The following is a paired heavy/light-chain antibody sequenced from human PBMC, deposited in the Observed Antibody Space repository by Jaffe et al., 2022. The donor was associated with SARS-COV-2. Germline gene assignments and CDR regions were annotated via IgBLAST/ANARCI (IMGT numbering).Light chain of an antibody. CDR1: QNVLYSPNNKNY. CDR2: WAS. V-gene: IGKV4-1*01. Sequence: DIVMTQSPDSLAVSLGERATINCKSSQNVLYSPNNKNYLAWYQQKPGQPPKLLIYWASTRESGVPDRFSGSGSGTDFTLTISSLQAEDVAVYFCQQYYDIPLTFGGGTKVEI. J-gene: IGKJ4*01. CDR3: QQYYDIPLT.
Heavy chain of an antibody. V-gene: IGHV3-15*01. Sequence: EVQMVESGGGLVKPGGSLRLSCVASGFTFSAAWMTWVRQAPGKGLEWVGRIKHKAGGGTTDYAAPVKGRFTISRDDSKNTLYMEMNSLKTEDTAVYYCTTLTTTIPLWGQGTLVTVSS. J-gene: IGHJ4*02. CDR3: TTLTTTIPL. CDR2: IKHKAGGGTT. D-gene: IGHD4-17*01. CDR1: GFTFSAAW.